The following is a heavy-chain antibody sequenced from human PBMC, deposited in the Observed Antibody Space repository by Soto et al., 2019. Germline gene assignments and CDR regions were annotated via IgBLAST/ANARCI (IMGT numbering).Heavy chain of an antibody. V-gene: IGHV3-33*01. Sequence: GGSLRLSCAASGFTFSSYGMHWVRQAPGKGLEWVAVIWYDGSNKYYADSVKGRFTISRDNSKNTLYLQMNSLRAEDTAAYYCARVYSSSNEYYGMDVWGQGTTVTVSS. CDR2: IWYDGSNK. CDR1: GFTFSSYG. CDR3: ARVYSSSNEYYGMDV. J-gene: IGHJ6*02. D-gene: IGHD6-6*01.